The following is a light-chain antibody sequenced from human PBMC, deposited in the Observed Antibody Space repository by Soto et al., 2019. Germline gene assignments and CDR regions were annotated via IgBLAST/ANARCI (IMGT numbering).Light chain of an antibody. CDR2: NSN. CDR1: SSNIGSNY. CDR3: AAWDDSLRGVV. J-gene: IGLJ2*01. Sequence: QSVLTQPPSASGTPGQRVTISCSGSSSNIGSNYVYWYQQLPGTAPKLLIYNSNQRPSGVPDRFSGSRSGTSASLAISGLRSDDESDYCCAAWDDSLRGVVFGGGTKLTVL. V-gene: IGLV1-47*02.